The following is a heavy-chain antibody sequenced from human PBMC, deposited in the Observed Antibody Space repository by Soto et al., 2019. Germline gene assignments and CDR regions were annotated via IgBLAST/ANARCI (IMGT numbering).Heavy chain of an antibody. CDR1: GFTFSSYS. CDR2: ISSSSSYI. V-gene: IGHV3-21*01. Sequence: GSLRLSCAASGFTFSSYSMNWVRQAPGKGLEWVSSISSSSSYIYYADSVKGRFTISRDNAKNSLYLQMNSLRAEDTAVYYCARAGYYYDSSGYYYLGDYWGQGTLVTVSS. CDR3: ARAGYYYDSSGYYYLGDY. J-gene: IGHJ4*02. D-gene: IGHD3-22*01.